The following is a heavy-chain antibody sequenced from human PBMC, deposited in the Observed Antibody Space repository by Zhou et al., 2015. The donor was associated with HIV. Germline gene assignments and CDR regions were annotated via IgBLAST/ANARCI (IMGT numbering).Heavy chain of an antibody. CDR2: INPNSGGT. J-gene: IGHJ6*02. Sequence: QVQVVQSGAEVKKPGASVKVSCKASGYTFTGHYMHWVRQAPGQGLEWMGWINPNSGGTKYAQKFQGRVTMTRDTSINTAYMELSRLGSDDTAVYYCARGNVRDPHTMVRGGTGMDVVGPRDHGHRLL. CDR3: ARGNVRDPHTMVRGGTGMDV. D-gene: IGHD3-10*01. CDR1: GYTFTGHY. V-gene: IGHV1-2*02.